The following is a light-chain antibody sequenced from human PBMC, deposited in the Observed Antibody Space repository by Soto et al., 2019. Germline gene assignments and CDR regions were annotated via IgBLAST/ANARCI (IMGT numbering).Light chain of an antibody. J-gene: IGKJ2*01. CDR1: QRLLHSNGNIF. CDR2: LGS. Sequence: EIVMTQSPPSLTVTPGEPASISCRSSQRLLHSNGNIFLAWYLQKPGQSPQLLIYLGSNRASGVPDRVSGSGAGTDFTLKISSVEAEDVAVYYCMQALKTPYTFGQGTKLEIQ. CDR3: MQALKTPYT. V-gene: IGKV2-28*01.